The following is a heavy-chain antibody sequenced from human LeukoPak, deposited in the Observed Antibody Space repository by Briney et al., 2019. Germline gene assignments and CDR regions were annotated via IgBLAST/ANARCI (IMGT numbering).Heavy chain of an antibody. CDR3: ASYYDSSGYYYKGMDV. D-gene: IGHD3-22*01. J-gene: IGHJ6*02. Sequence: SETLSLTCTVSGVSISSYYWSWIRQPPGKGLEWIGYIYTSGSTNYNPSLKSRVTISVDTSKNQFSLYLSSVTAADTAVYYCASYYDSSGYYYKGMDVWGQGTTVTVSS. CDR2: IYTSGST. CDR1: GVSISSYY. V-gene: IGHV4-4*09.